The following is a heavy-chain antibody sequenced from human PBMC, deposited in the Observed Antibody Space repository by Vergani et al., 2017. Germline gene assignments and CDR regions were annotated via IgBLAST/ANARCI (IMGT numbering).Heavy chain of an antibody. CDR2: IRYDGSKR. CDR3: RKAGQYDSGNFHDS. CDR1: GFNSRIYG. J-gene: IGHJ1*01. D-gene: IGHD3-22*01. Sequence: QVQLVESGGGVVQPGGSLRLPCIASGFNSRIYGMHWVRQAPGKGLEGVAFIRYDGSKRFYGDSVRGRFTIPRDNSQTTVFLQMTSLRADDSAVYYCRKAGQYDSGNFHDSWGQGALVTVSS. V-gene: IGHV3-30*02.